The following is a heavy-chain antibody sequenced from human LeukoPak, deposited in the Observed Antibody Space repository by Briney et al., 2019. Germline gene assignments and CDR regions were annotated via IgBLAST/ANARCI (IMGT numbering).Heavy chain of an antibody. Sequence: SETLSLTCTVSGGSISSYYWSWIRQPPGKGLEWIGYIYYSGSTNYNLSLKSRVTISVDTSKNQFSLKLSSVTAADTAVYYCARGLRVVRGVPHFDYWGQGTLVTVSS. V-gene: IGHV4-59*12. CDR3: ARGLRVVRGVPHFDY. CDR2: IYYSGST. J-gene: IGHJ4*02. D-gene: IGHD3-10*01. CDR1: GGSISSYY.